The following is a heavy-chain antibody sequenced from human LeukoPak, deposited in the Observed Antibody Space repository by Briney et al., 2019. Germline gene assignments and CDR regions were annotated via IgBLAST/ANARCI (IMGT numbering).Heavy chain of an antibody. J-gene: IGHJ4*02. D-gene: IGHD6-19*01. CDR1: GYTFTDYY. Sequence: GASVKVSCKASGYTFTDYYMHWVRQAPGQGLEWMGGIIPIFGTANYAQKFQGRVTITADKSTSTAYMELSSLRSEDTAVYYCARDKSGSSGWYSFFDYWGQGTLVTVSS. CDR3: ARDKSGSSGWYSFFDY. CDR2: IIPIFGTA. V-gene: IGHV1-69*06.